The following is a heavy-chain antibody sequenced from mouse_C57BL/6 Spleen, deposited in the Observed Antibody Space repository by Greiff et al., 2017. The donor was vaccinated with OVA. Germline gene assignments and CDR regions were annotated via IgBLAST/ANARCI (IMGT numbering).Heavy chain of an antibody. V-gene: IGHV1-69*01. CDR2: IDPSDGYT. J-gene: IGHJ3*01. Sequence: QVQLQQPGAELVMPGASVKLSCKASGYTFTSYWMHWVKQRPGQGLEWIGEIDPSDGYTNYNQKFKGKSTLTVDKSSSTAYMQLSSRTSEDAAGDYCARTDYGSSSRFAYWGQGTLVTVSA. CDR1: GYTFTSYW. CDR3: ARTDYGSSSRFAY. D-gene: IGHD1-1*01.